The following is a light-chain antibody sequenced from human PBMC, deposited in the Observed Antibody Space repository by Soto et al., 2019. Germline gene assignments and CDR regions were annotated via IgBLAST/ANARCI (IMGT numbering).Light chain of an antibody. V-gene: IGKV1-39*01. CDR3: QHYNSIGT. CDR1: QSISNY. J-gene: IGKJ1*01. CDR2: AAS. Sequence: DIQMTQSPSSLSASVGDRVTIACRASQSISNYLNWYQQRPGKAPKLLIYAASSLQSGVPSRFSGSGSGTEFTLTISSLQPDDFATYYCQHYNSIGTFGQGTKVDIK.